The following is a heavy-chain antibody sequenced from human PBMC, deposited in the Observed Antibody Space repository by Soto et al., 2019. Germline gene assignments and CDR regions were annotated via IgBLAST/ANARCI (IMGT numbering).Heavy chain of an antibody. J-gene: IGHJ5*02. CDR1: GGSISSYY. V-gene: IGHV4-59*08. Sequence: QVQLQESGPGLVKPSETLSLTCTVSGGSISSYYWSWIRQPPGKGLEWIGYIYYSGSTNYNPSLKSRVTISVDTSKNQFSLKLSSVTAADTAVYYCARCRMFGELLSWFDPWGQGTLVTVSS. CDR3: ARCRMFGELLSWFDP. CDR2: IYYSGST. D-gene: IGHD3-10*02.